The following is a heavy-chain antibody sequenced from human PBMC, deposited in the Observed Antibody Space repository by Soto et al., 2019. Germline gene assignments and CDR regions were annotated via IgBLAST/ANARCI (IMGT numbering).Heavy chain of an antibody. CDR3: ARSITILGVVAFDY. D-gene: IGHD3-3*01. Sequence: QVQLQQWGAGLLKPSETLSLTCAVYGGSFSGYYWSWIRQPPGKGLEWIGEINHSGSTNYNPSLKSRVTISVDTSKNQISLKLSSVTAADTAVYYCARSITILGVVAFDYWGQGTLVTVSS. V-gene: IGHV4-34*01. CDR1: GGSFSGYY. J-gene: IGHJ4*02. CDR2: INHSGST.